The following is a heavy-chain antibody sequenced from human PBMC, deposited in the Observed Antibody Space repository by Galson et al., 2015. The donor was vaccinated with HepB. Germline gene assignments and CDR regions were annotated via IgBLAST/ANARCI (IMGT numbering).Heavy chain of an antibody. D-gene: IGHD3-3*01. J-gene: IGHJ4*02. CDR3: ARANYDFWSGYYYYFDY. CDR1: GFTFSRYW. Sequence: SLRLSCAASGFTFSRYWMHWVRQAPGKGLMWVSRINSDGSSTSYADSVKGRFTISRDNAKNTLYLQMNSLRAEDTAVYYCARANYDFWSGYYYYFDYWGQGTLVTVSS. V-gene: IGHV3-74*01. CDR2: INSDGSST.